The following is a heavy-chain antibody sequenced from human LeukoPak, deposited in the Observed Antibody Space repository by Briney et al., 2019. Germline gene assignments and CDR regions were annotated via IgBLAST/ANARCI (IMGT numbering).Heavy chain of an antibody. CDR3: ARTLHPYYDFWSGYSVGWFDP. CDR1: GGSISSYY. J-gene: IGHJ5*02. Sequence: PSETLSLICTVSGGSISSYYWSWIRQPPGKGLEWIGYIYTSGSTNYNPSLKSRVTISVDTSKNQFSLKLSSVTAADTAVYYCARTLHPYYDFWSGYSVGWFDPWGQGTLVTVSS. CDR2: IYTSGST. D-gene: IGHD3-3*01. V-gene: IGHV4-4*09.